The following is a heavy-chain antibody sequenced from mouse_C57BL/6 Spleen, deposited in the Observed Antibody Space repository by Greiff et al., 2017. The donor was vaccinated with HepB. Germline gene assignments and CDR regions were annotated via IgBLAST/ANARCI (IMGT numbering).Heavy chain of an antibody. V-gene: IGHV1-59*01. CDR3: ARRGIRDLYYFDY. Sequence: QVQLQQPGAELVRPGTSVKLSCKASGYTFTSYWMHWVKQRPGQGLEWIGVIDPSDSYTNYNQKFKGKATLTVETSSSTAYMQLSSLTSEDSAVYYCARRGIRDLYYFDYWGQGTTLTVSS. CDR2: IDPSDSYT. J-gene: IGHJ2*01. CDR1: GYTFTSYW. D-gene: IGHD3-1*01.